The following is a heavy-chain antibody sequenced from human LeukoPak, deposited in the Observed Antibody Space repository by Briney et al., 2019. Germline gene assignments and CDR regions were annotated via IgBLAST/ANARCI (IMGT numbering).Heavy chain of an antibody. D-gene: IGHD3-16*01. J-gene: IGHJ4*02. CDR2: IIQDGSET. V-gene: IGHV3-74*01. CDR1: GITFRNYW. CDR3: ATDDYGGLGY. Sequence: GGSLRLSCANSGITFRNYWMHWVRQAPGKGLVWVSHIIQDGSETFYADSVKGRFTISRDNAKNTVYLQMNSLRAEDTAVYYCATDDYGGLGYWGQGTLVTVSS.